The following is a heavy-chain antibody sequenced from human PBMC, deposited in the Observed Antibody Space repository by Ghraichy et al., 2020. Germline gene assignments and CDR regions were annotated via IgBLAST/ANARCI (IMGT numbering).Heavy chain of an antibody. Sequence: ASVKVSCKASGYTFTGYYMHWVRQAPGQGLEWMGWINPNSGGTKYAQKFQGWVTMTRDTSISTAYMELSRLRSDDTAVYYCARDKHDFWSGYSLMGGGYGDYESYYYYYGMDVWGQGTTVTVSS. V-gene: IGHV1-2*04. CDR3: ARDKHDFWSGYSLMGGGYGDYESYYYYYGMDV. CDR1: GYTFTGYY. CDR2: INPNSGGT. D-gene: IGHD3-3*01. J-gene: IGHJ6*02.